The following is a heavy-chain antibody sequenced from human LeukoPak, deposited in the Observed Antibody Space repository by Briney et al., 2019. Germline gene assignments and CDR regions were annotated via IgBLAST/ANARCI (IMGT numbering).Heavy chain of an antibody. CDR2: INPSGGST. CDR3: ARGYLRFLEWFEEDY. CDR1: GYTFTSYY. J-gene: IGHJ4*02. D-gene: IGHD3-3*01. V-gene: IGHV1-46*01. Sequence: ASVKVSCKASGYTFTSYYMHWVRQAPGQGLEWMGIINPSGGSTSYAQKFQGRVTMTGDTSTSTVYMELSSLRSEDTAVYYCARGYLRFLEWFEEDYWGQGTLVTVSS.